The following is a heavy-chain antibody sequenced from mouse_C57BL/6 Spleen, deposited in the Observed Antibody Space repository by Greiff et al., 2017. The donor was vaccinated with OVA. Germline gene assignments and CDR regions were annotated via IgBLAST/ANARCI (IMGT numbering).Heavy chain of an antibody. V-gene: IGHV5-17*01. J-gene: IGHJ4*01. Sequence: EVKVVESGGGLVKPGGSLKLSCAASGFTFSDYGMHWVRQAPEKGLEWVAYISSGSSTIYYADTVKGRFTISRDNAKNTLFLQMTSLRSEDTAMYYCARTENYYGSSRDAMDYWGQGTSVTVSS. CDR3: ARTENYYGSSRDAMDY. D-gene: IGHD1-1*01. CDR2: ISSGSSTI. CDR1: GFTFSDYG.